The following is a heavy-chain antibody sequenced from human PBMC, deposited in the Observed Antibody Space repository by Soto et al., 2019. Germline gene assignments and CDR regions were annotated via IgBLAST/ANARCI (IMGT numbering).Heavy chain of an antibody. V-gene: IGHV3-23*01. CDR2: SISGGNT. CDR1: GFTFSNYG. CDR3: AKSPSSDSKSGACALGY. D-gene: IGHD2-21*02. J-gene: IGHJ4*02. Sequence: EVQLLESGGGLVQPGGSLRLSCAASGFTFSNYGMSWVRQAPGKGLEWVSSISGGNTFYAGSVKGRFIISRDNSKNTLYLQINSLTAEDTAVYYCAKSPSSDSKSGACALGYWGQGTLVTVSS.